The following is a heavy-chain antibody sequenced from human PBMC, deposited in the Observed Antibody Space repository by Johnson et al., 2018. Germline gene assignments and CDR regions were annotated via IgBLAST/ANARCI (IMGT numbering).Heavy chain of an antibody. CDR3: ARARYDTSGYSIQH. CDR1: GGTLSNYA. V-gene: IGHV1-69*01. Sequence: QVQLVESGAEVKKPGSSGKVSCKASGGTLSNYAISWVRQAPGQGIDWMGGISPIFGTANYAQNFKGRVTITADESTSTAYMELSILRSEDKSVYYCARARYDTSGYSIQHWGQGTLVTVSS. CDR2: ISPIFGTA. J-gene: IGHJ1*01. D-gene: IGHD3-22*01.